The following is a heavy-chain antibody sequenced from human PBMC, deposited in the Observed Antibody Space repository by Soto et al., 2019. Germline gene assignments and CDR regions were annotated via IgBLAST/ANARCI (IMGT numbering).Heavy chain of an antibody. J-gene: IGHJ4*02. V-gene: IGHV3-33*01. Sequence: GGSLRLSCAASGFTFDNHGMHWVRQAPGKGLEWVAVIYYDGSNKYYGDSVKGRFTISRDNAKNSLYLEMNSLRAEDTAVYYCARESEDLTSNFDYWGQGTLVTV. CDR2: IYYDGSNK. CDR3: ARESEDLTSNFDY. CDR1: GFTFDNHG.